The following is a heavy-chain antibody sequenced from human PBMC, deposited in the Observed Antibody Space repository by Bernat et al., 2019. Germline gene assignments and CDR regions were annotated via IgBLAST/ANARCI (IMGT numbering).Heavy chain of an antibody. J-gene: IGHJ6*02. CDR1: GFTFSDYS. D-gene: IGHD6-25*01. CDR2: VSYDGRNK. Sequence: VQLVESGGGVVQPGRSLMLSCVASGFTFSDYSLHWVRQAPGKGLEWVAVVSYDGRNKYYADSVQARFIISRDDSENTLYLQMDSLKSEDTAVYYCGRDGAALYYYHGMDVWGRGTTVTVSS. V-gene: IGHV3-30*04. CDR3: GRDGAALYYYHGMDV.